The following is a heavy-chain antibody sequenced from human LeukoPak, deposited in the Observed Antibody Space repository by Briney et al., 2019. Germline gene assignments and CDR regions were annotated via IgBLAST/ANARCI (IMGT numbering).Heavy chain of an antibody. J-gene: IGHJ6*02. D-gene: IGHD2-21*02. CDR1: GFTFSSYA. CDR3: ARAGCGGDCYIYYYYGMDV. Sequence: SGGSLRLSCAASGFTFSSYAMHWVRQAPGKGLEWVAVISYDGSNKYYADSVKGRFTISRDNSKNTLYLQMNSLRAEDTAVYYCARAGCGGDCYIYYYYGMDVWGQGTTVTVSS. CDR2: ISYDGSNK. V-gene: IGHV3-30-3*01.